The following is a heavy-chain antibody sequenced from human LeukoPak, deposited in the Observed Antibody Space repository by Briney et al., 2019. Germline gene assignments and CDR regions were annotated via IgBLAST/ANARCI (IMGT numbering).Heavy chain of an antibody. V-gene: IGHV3-64*01. CDR1: GFTFSSDA. Sequence: GGSLRLSCAASGFTFSSDAMHWVRQAPGKGLEYVSAISSNGGSTYYANSVKGRFTISRDNSKNTLYLQMGSLRAEDMAVYYCARTFYDSSGPWGDYFDYWGQGTLVTVSS. CDR3: ARTFYDSSGPWGDYFDY. J-gene: IGHJ4*02. CDR2: ISSNGGST. D-gene: IGHD3-22*01.